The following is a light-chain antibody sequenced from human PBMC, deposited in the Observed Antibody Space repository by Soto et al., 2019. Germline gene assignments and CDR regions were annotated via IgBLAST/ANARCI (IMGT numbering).Light chain of an antibody. V-gene: IGKV3-15*01. Sequence: EIVMTQSPATLSVSPGERATLSCRASQSVSSNLAWYQQKPGQAPRLLIYGASTRATGIPARFSGSGSGTDLTLPISSLQSEEFAVYSCQQYNNWLITFGQGTRLEIK. J-gene: IGKJ5*01. CDR2: GAS. CDR3: QQYNNWLIT. CDR1: QSVSSN.